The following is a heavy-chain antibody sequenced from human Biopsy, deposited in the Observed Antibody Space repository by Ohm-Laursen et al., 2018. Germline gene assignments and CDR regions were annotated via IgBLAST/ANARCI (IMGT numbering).Heavy chain of an antibody. V-gene: IGHV1-69*06. CDR1: GGTLSSYV. Sequence: GSSVTVSCKASGGTLSSYVITWVRQAPGQGLEWMGGIIPMFGTANYAQKFQDRVTVAADTSTSTATMELRSLRSDDTAVYYCATKLTGYFHHWGQGTLVIVSS. D-gene: IGHD3-9*01. CDR3: ATKLTGYFHH. J-gene: IGHJ1*01. CDR2: IIPMFGTA.